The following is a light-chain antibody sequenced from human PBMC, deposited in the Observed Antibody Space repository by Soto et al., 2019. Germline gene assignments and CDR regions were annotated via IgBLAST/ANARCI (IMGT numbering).Light chain of an antibody. CDR1: SSDVGGYNS. V-gene: IGLV2-14*01. CDR3: SSFTSSITYG. CDR2: DVT. J-gene: IGLJ1*01. Sequence: LTQPASVSGSPGQSITISCTGTSSDVGGYNSVSWYRQDPGKAPKLMIYDVTNRPSGVSNRFSGSKSGNTASLTISGLQAEEEADYYCSSFTSSITYGFASGTKVTVL.